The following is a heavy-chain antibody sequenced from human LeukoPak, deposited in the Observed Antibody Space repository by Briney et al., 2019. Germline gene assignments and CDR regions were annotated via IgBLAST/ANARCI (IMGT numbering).Heavy chain of an antibody. V-gene: IGHV3-15*01. Sequence: GGSLRLSCAASGFTFSNTWMNWVRQAPGKGLEWVGRIKRIIDGGTTEYAAPVKGRFTISRDDSKNTVYLQMNSLKTEDTALYYCVTRVKSTGDYWGQGTLVTVSS. CDR1: GFTFSNTW. D-gene: IGHD1-1*01. CDR3: VTRVKSTGDY. J-gene: IGHJ4*02. CDR2: IKRIIDGGTT.